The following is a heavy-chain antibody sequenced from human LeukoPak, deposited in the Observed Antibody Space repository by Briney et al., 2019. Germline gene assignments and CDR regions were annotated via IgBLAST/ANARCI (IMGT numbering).Heavy chain of an antibody. CDR3: ARGPKILEFDAFDI. CDR2: IYSGGRT. D-gene: IGHD1-1*01. CDR1: GFTFSSYA. V-gene: IGHV3-66*01. Sequence: PGGSLRLSCAASGFTFSSYAMSWVRQAPGKGLEWVSVIYSGGRTYYADSVKGRFTISRDNSKNTLYLQMNSLRAEDTAVYYCARGPKILEFDAFDIWGQGTMVTVSS. J-gene: IGHJ3*02.